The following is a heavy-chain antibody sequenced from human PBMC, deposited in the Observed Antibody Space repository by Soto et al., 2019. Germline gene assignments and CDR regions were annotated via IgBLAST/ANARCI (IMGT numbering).Heavy chain of an antibody. Sequence: GASVKVSCKASGYTFTSYGISWVRRAPGQGLEWMGWISAYNGNTNYAQKLQGRVTMTTDTSTSTAYMELRSLRSDDTAVYYCARDLFPLGINPDSSGYDYYYYYGMDVWGQGTTVTVSS. D-gene: IGHD3-22*01. CDR2: ISAYNGNT. CDR1: GYTFTSYG. CDR3: ARDLFPLGINPDSSGYDYYYYYGMDV. J-gene: IGHJ6*02. V-gene: IGHV1-18*01.